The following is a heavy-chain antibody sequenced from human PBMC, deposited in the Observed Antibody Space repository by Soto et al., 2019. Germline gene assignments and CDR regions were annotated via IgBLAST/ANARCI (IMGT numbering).Heavy chain of an antibody. CDR2: INHSGST. V-gene: IGHV4-34*01. D-gene: IGHD2-2*01. CDR1: GGSFSGYY. Sequence: SETLSLTCAVYGGSFSGYYWSWIRQPPGKGLEWIWEINHSGSTNYNPSLKSRVTISVDTYKNQFSLKMSSVTAADTAVYYCARGRGSYCSSTSCYHYYYGMDVWGQGTTVTVSS. CDR3: ARGRGSYCSSTSCYHYYYGMDV. J-gene: IGHJ6*02.